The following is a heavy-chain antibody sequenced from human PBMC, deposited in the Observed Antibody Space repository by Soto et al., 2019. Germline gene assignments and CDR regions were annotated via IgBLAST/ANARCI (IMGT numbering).Heavy chain of an antibody. CDR2: ISYDGSAK. CDR1: GFSLHTYA. CDR3: ARDWDRGGGSYFWSADL. V-gene: IGHV3-30-3*01. Sequence: QEQLVESGGGVVQPGRSLRLSCAGAGFSLHTYAMHWVRQAPGKGLEWVALISYDGSAKYYADSVKGRFTISRDNSKNTLDVQMNSLRLEDTAVYYCARDWDRGGGSYFWSADLWGRGTLVTVSS. D-gene: IGHD1-26*01. J-gene: IGHJ2*01.